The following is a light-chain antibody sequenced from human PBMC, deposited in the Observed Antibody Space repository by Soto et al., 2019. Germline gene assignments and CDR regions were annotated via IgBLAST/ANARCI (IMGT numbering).Light chain of an antibody. CDR1: QSVSTN. CDR2: GAS. CDR3: QQYPNWPVT. J-gene: IGKJ3*01. Sequence: EIVMTQSPATLSVSPGARATLSCRASQSVSTNLAWYQQRPGQPPRVLIYGASTRATGIPARFSGSGYGTEFSLTISSLQSEDFVVYYCQQYPNWPVTFGPGTKWIS. V-gene: IGKV3-15*01.